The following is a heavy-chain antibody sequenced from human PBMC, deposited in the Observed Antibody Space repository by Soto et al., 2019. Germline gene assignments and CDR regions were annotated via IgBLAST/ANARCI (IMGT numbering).Heavy chain of an antibody. Sequence: ASVKVSCKASGYTFTSYGISWVRQAPGQGLEWMGWISAYNGNTNYAQKLQGRVTMTPDTSTSTAYMELRSLRSDDTAVYYCARDRCTNGVCYNDAFDIWGQGTMVTVSS. CDR2: ISAYNGNT. CDR3: ARDRCTNGVCYNDAFDI. CDR1: GYTFTSYG. D-gene: IGHD2-8*01. J-gene: IGHJ3*02. V-gene: IGHV1-18*01.